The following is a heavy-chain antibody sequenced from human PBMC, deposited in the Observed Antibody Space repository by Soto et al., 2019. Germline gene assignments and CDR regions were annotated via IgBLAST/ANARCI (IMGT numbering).Heavy chain of an antibody. CDR3: ARVSGSYYYGMDV. V-gene: IGHV4-4*02. CDR2: IYHSGST. CDR1: GGSISSSNW. J-gene: IGHJ6*02. D-gene: IGHD1-26*01. Sequence: QVQLQESGPGLVMPSGTLSLTCAVSGGSISSSNWWSWVRQPPGKGLEWIGEIYHSGSTNYNPSLKSRVTISVDKSKNQFSLRLTSVTAADTAVYYCARVSGSYYYGMDVWGQGTTVTVSS.